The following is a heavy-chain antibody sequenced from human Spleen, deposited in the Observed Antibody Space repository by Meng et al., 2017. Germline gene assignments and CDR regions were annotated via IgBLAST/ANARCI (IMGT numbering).Heavy chain of an antibody. CDR3: AKGGGGTYFDS. CDR1: GFTFSSFG. Sequence: GESLKITCAASGFTFSSFGMNWVRQAPGKGLEGVSTVIGGGGGTYYAASVKGRFTVSRDNSNSTLFLQMNSLRADDTAVYYCAKGGGGTYFDSWGQGTLVTVSS. CDR2: VIGGGGGT. J-gene: IGHJ4*02. V-gene: IGHV3-23*01. D-gene: IGHD1-26*01.